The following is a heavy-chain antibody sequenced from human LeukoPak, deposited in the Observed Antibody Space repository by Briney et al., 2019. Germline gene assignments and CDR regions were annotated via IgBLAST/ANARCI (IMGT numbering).Heavy chain of an antibody. J-gene: IGHJ4*02. CDR2: INPNSGGT. Sequence: ASVKVSCKASGYTFTGYYMHWVRQAPGQGLEWMGWINPNSGGTNYAQKFQGRVTMTRDTSISTAYMELSRLRSDDTAVYYFAIVLTRGLVRSFAYWSQGTLPTVS. CDR3: AIVLTRGLVRSFAY. D-gene: IGHD6-19*01. V-gene: IGHV1-2*02. CDR1: GYTFTGYY.